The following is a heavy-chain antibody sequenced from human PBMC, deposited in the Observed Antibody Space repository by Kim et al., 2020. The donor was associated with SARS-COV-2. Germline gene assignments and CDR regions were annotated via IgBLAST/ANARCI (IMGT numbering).Heavy chain of an antibody. J-gene: IGHJ6*03. V-gene: IGHV4-39*01. CDR3: ARIYSFSLYMDS. Sequence: SETLSLTCTVSGVSLSGSGGSWGLGWIRQPPGKGLEWIGNIYSGGDTYYRPSLMSRGTLPTDTSRNQDSLVLSSVTAADTAVYYCARIYSFSLYMDSWG. CDR1: GVSLSGSGGS. CDR2: IYSGGDT. D-gene: IGHD2-15*01.